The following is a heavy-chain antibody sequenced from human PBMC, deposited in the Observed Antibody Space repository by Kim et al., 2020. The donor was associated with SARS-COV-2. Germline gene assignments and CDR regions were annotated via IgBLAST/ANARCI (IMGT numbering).Heavy chain of an antibody. Sequence: SETLSLTCTVSGGSISSGGYYWSWIRQHPGKGLEWIGYIYYSGSTYYNPSLKSRVTISVDTSKNQFSLKLSSVTAADTGVYYCARGAPDYDISPWGQGTLVTVSS. V-gene: IGHV4-31*03. J-gene: IGHJ5*02. CDR2: IYYSGST. CDR1: GGSISSGGYY. CDR3: ARGAPDYDISP. D-gene: IGHD3-9*01.